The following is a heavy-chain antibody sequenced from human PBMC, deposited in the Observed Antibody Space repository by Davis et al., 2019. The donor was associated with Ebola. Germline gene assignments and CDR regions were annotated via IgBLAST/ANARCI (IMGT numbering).Heavy chain of an antibody. J-gene: IGHJ4*02. CDR3: AITTAADGDY. D-gene: IGHD6-25*01. CDR2: IYYSGST. Sequence: PSETLSLTCTVSGGSISSHYWSWIRQPPGQGLEWIGYIYYSGSTNYNPSLKSRVTISVDTSKNQFSLKLSSVTAADTAVYYCAITTAADGDYWGQGTLVTVSS. V-gene: IGHV4-59*11. CDR1: GGSISSHY.